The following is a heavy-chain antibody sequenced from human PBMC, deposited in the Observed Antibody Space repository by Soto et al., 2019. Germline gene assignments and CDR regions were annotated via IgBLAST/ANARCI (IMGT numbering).Heavy chain of an antibody. V-gene: IGHV3-53*02. D-gene: IGHD3-22*01. CDR1: GFTVSSNY. Sequence: EVQLVETGGGLIQPGGSLRLSCAASGFTVSSNYMSWVRQAPGQGLEWVSFIYSGGSTYYADSVKGRFTISRDNTKNTLYLQMNSIRAEDTAVYYCARDAISSDYFDYWGQGTLVIVSS. CDR2: IYSGGST. CDR3: ARDAISSDYFDY. J-gene: IGHJ4*02.